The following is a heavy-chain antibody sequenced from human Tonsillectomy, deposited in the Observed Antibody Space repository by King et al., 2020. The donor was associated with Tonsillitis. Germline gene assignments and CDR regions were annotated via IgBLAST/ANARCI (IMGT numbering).Heavy chain of an antibody. CDR2: INGGGTT. CDR1: GVTFSRFA. CDR3: AKEEAVAARRRGLDYYYGMAV. D-gene: IGHD6-6*01. V-gene: IGHV3-23*04. J-gene: IGHJ6*02. Sequence: VQLVESGGGLVQPGGSLRLSCAASGVTFSRFAVSWVRQAPGKGLEWVSIINGGGTTYYSDSVKGRFTISRDTSENTVFLQMNTLRADETAVYYCAKEEAVAARRRGLDYYYGMAVWGQGTTVAVSS.